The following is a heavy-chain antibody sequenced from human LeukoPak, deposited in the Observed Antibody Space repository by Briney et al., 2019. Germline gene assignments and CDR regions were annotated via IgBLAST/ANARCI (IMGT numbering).Heavy chain of an antibody. J-gene: IGHJ4*02. V-gene: IGHV3-7*01. CDR1: GFIFSIYW. Sequence: GGSLRLSCAASGFIFSIYWMSWVRQAPGKGLEWVANIKHDGSEKYYADSVKGRFTISSDNAKNSLYLQMNSLRAEDTAVYYCARGRRFGESTYLDYWGQGTLVTVSS. D-gene: IGHD3-10*01. CDR2: IKHDGSEK. CDR3: ARGRRFGESTYLDY.